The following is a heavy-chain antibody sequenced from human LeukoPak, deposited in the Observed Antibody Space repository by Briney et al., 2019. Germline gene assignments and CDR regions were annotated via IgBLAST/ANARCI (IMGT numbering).Heavy chain of an antibody. Sequence: ASVKVSCKASGYTFISFYIHWVRQAPGQGLGWMGIINPTGGSTNYAQKFQGRITMTRDTSASTVYMELSSLRSDDTAVYFCARNLPAGDYWGQGTLVTVSS. D-gene: IGHD2-2*01. CDR2: INPTGGST. V-gene: IGHV1-46*01. CDR1: GYTFISFY. CDR3: ARNLPAGDY. J-gene: IGHJ4*02.